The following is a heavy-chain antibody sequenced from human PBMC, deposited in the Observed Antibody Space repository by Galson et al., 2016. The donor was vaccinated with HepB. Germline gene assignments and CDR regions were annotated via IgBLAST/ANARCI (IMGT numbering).Heavy chain of an antibody. J-gene: IGHJ3*02. V-gene: IGHV3-30*12. D-gene: IGHD6-19*01. CDR3: ARMRYSSGWLDGFDI. Sequence: SLRLSCAASGFTFSRYGMHWVRQAPGKGLEWVAVISYDGGDKHYADSVKGRFTVSRDNAKKSLYLQMNSLRAEDTAVYYCARMRYSSGWLDGFDIWGQGTMVTVSS. CDR1: GFTFSRYG. CDR2: ISYDGGDK.